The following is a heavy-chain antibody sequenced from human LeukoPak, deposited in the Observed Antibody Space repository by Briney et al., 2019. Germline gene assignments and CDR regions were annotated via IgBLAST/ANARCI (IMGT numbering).Heavy chain of an antibody. CDR2: IYYSGST. Sequence: SETLSLTCTVSGGSISSYYWSWIRQPPGKGLEWIGYIYYSGSTNYNPSLKSRVTISVDTSKNQFSLKLSSVTAADTAVYYCARVPSEEGGFDYWGQGTLVTVSS. D-gene: IGHD3-16*01. J-gene: IGHJ4*02. V-gene: IGHV4-59*01. CDR3: ARVPSEEGGFDY. CDR1: GGSISSYY.